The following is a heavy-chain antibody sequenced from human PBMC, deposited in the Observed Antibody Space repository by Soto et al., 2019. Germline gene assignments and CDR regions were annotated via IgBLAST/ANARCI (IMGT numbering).Heavy chain of an antibody. CDR3: ARDVSSSWFSSFFDY. V-gene: IGHV4-31*03. J-gene: IGHJ4*02. D-gene: IGHD6-13*01. Sequence: QVQLQESGPGLVKPSQTLSLTCTVSGGSISSGGYYWSWIRQHPGKGLEWIGYIYSSGSTYYNPSLKSRVTISVDTSKNQFSLKLSSVTAADTAVYYCARDVSSSWFSSFFDYWGQGTLVTVSS. CDR1: GGSISSGGYY. CDR2: IYSSGST.